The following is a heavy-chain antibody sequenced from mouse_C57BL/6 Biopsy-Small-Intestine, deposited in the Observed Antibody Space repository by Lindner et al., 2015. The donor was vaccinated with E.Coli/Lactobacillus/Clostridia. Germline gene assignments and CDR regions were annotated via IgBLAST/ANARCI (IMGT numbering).Heavy chain of an antibody. V-gene: IGHV1-4*01. CDR2: INPSSGYT. CDR1: GYTFTSYT. J-gene: IGHJ2*01. D-gene: IGHD1-3*01. CDR3: ARGSKANFDY. Sequence: VQLQESGAELARPGASVKMSCKASGYTFTSYTMHWVKQRPGQGLEWIGYINPSSGYTKYNQKFKDKATLTADKSSSTAYMQLSSLTSEDSAVYYCARGSKANFDYWGQGTTLTVSS.